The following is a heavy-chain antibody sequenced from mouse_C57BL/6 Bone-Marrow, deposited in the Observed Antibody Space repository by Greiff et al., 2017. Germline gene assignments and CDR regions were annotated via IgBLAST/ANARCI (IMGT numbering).Heavy chain of an antibody. CDR2: IDPTSGGT. D-gene: IGHD3-3*01. J-gene: IGHJ2*01. Sequence: QVQLKQSGAELVRPGASVKLSCKASGYTFTSYWMHWVKQRPGRGLEWIGRIDPTSGGTKYNAKFQSKATLTVDKPSSTAYMQLSSLTSADSAVYVGASGDVGYWGQGTTLTVSS. CDR3: ASGDVGY. CDR1: GYTFTSYW. V-gene: IGHV1-72*01.